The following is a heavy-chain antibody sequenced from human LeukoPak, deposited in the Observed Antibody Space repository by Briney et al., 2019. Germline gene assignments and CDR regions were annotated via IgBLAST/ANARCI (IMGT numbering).Heavy chain of an antibody. Sequence: PGGSLRLSCAASGFTFDDYAMHWVRQAPGKGLEWVSLISGDGGATKYADSVKGRFTSSRDNSKNSLYLQMNSLRTEDTAFYYCAKAEMGRYYYDSSGYSGLAIDYWGQGTLVTVSS. CDR3: AKAEMGRYYYDSSGYSGLAIDY. J-gene: IGHJ4*02. D-gene: IGHD3-22*01. V-gene: IGHV3-43*02. CDR2: ISGDGGAT. CDR1: GFTFDDYA.